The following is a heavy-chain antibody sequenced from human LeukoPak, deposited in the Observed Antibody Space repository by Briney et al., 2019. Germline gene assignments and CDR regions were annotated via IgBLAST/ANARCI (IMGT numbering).Heavy chain of an antibody. CDR1: GFTFSTYG. J-gene: IGHJ4*02. V-gene: IGHV3-7*03. CDR3: ARRAGAYSHPYDY. D-gene: IGHD4/OR15-4a*01. CDR2: IKQDGSEK. Sequence: GGSLRLSCAASGFTFSTYGMGWVRQAPGKGLEWVARIKQDGSEKYYVDSVKGRFTISRDNTRNSLYLQMNSLRAEDTAVYYCARRAGAYSHPYDYWGQGTLVTVSS.